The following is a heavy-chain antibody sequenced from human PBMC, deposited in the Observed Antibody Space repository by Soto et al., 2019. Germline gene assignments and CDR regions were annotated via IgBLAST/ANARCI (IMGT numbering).Heavy chain of an antibody. CDR1: GGSISSGGYS. J-gene: IGHJ4*02. CDR3: ARVRDAQVFDY. CDR2: IYHSGSP. Sequence: SETLSLTCAVSGGSISSGGYSWSWIRQPPGKGLEWIGYIYHSGSPYYNPSLKSRVTISVDRSKNQFSLRLSSVTAADTAVYYCARVRDAQVFDYWGQGTLVTVSS. V-gene: IGHV4-30-2*01.